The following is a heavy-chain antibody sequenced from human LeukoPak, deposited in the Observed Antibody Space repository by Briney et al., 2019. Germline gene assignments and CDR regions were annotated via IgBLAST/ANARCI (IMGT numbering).Heavy chain of an antibody. Sequence: SETLSLTCTVSGGSISSYYWSWIRQPPGKGLEWIGYIYYSGSTNYNPSFKSRVSISVDTSKNQFSLKLSSVTAADTAVYYCARGVRFLEWTLYYMDVWGKGTTVTVSS. CDR2: IYYSGST. D-gene: IGHD3-3*01. V-gene: IGHV4-59*08. CDR1: GGSISSYY. CDR3: ARGVRFLEWTLYYMDV. J-gene: IGHJ6*03.